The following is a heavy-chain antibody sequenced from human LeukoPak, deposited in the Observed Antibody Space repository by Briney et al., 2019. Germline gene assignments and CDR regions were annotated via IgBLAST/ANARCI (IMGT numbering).Heavy chain of an antibody. CDR1: GFTFSSHA. CDR3: ARDKYGDLSSSCGMDV. CDR2: ISTDGVNK. D-gene: IGHD3-10*01. V-gene: IGHV3-30*04. J-gene: IGHJ6*02. Sequence: GGSLRLSCAASGFTFSSHAMHWVRQAPGKGLEWVAVISTDGVNKNHTDSVKGRFTISRDNSKNTLFLQMNSLRGEDSAVYYCARDKYGDLSSSCGMDVWGQGTTVTVSS.